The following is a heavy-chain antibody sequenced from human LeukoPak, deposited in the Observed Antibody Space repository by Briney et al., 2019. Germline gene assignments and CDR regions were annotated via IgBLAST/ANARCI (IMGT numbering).Heavy chain of an antibody. V-gene: IGHV4-34*01. CDR1: GGSFSGYY. Sequence: SETLSLTCAVYGGSFSGYYWSWNRQPPGKGLEWIGEINHSGSTNYNPSLKSRVTISVDTSKNQFSLKLSSVTAADTAVYYCARVRLWFGESSYFDYWGQGTLVTVSS. CDR3: ARVRLWFGESSYFDY. J-gene: IGHJ4*02. CDR2: INHSGST. D-gene: IGHD3-10*01.